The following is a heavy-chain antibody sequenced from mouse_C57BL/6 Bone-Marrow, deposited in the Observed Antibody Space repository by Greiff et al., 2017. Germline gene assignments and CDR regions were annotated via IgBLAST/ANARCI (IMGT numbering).Heavy chain of an antibody. CDR1: GYSFTDYN. J-gene: IGHJ1*03. CDR3: SRVPYYDGSSYVNWYFDV. V-gene: IGHV1-39*01. CDR2: INPNYGTT. D-gene: IGHD1-1*01. Sequence: VQLQQSGPELVKPGASVKISCKASGYSFTDYNMNWVKQSNGKSLEWIGVINPNYGTTSYNQKFKGKATLTVDQSSSTAYMQRNRLTSEDAAVYYCSRVPYYDGSSYVNWYFDVWGTGTTVTVSS.